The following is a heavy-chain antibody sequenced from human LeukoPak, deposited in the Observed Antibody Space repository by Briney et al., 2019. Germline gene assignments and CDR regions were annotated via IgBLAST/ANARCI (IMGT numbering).Heavy chain of an antibody. CDR2: IIPMIGTS. D-gene: IGHD5-12*01. CDR3: ARRLGRNPLLPDYDYYLMGLGPYDDY. V-gene: IGHV1-69*04. J-gene: IGHJ4*02. CDR1: GGTFSSYA. Sequence: SVKVSCKASGGTFSSYALSWVRQAPGQGLEWMGRIIPMIGTSNYAQKFQGRVTITADKSTSTAYMKLSRLRSEDTAIYYCARRLGRNPLLPDYDYYLMGLGPYDDYWGQGNLVTGSS.